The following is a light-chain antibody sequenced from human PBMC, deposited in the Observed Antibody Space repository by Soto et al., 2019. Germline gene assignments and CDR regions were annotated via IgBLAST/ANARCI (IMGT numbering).Light chain of an antibody. J-gene: IGLJ1*01. V-gene: IGLV1-40*01. CDR2: ANI. CDR3: QSYDSTLSARYV. CDR1: SSNIGAGYD. Sequence: QSVLTQPPSVSGAPGQRVTISCTGSSSNIGAGYDVHWYQQRPGAAPKLLISANINRPSGVPDRFSGSKSGTSASLAITGLQADDECDYYCQSYDSTLSARYVFGTGTKLTVL.